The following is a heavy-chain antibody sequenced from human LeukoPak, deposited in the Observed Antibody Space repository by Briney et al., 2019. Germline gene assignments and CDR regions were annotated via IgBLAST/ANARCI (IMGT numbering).Heavy chain of an antibody. CDR3: ARLGGYEAAYYFDY. CDR1: GYSISSGYY. V-gene: IGHV4-38-2*01. CDR2: IYHSGST. Sequence: SETLSLTCAVSGYSISSGYYWGWIRQPPGKGLEWIGSIYHSGSTYYNPSLKSRVTISVDTSKNQFSLKLSSVTAADTAVYYCARLGGYEAAYYFDYWGQGTLVTVS. D-gene: IGHD5-12*01. J-gene: IGHJ4*02.